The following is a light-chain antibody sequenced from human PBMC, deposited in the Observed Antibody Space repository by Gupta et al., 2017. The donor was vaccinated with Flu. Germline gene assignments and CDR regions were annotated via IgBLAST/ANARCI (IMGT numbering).Light chain of an antibody. V-gene: IGKV3-11*01. CDR2: AAS. CDR1: QSVSGS. J-gene: IGKJ4*01. CDR3: QQRANWPLT. Sequence: EVVLTQSPGTLSLSPGERATLSYRAGQSVSGSLAWYQQKPGQAPRLLIYAASNRATGIPARFSGSGSGTDFTLTISSLEPEDFAVYYCQQRANWPLTFGGGTKVEIK.